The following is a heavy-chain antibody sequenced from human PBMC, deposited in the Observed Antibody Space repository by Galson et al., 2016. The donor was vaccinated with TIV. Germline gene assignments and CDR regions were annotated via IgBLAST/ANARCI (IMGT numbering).Heavy chain of an antibody. CDR2: ISYDGSNK. CDR3: AKDRDLYPPFMGTFDH. Sequence: SLRLSCAASGFTFSRFGMHWVRQAPGKGLEWMAVISYDGSNKYYADSVKGRLTISRDNSKNTLYLEMNSLRAEDTAVYYCAKDRDLYPPFMGTFDHWGQGTMVTVYS. D-gene: IGHD7-27*01. J-gene: IGHJ4*02. V-gene: IGHV3-30*18. CDR1: GFTFSRFG.